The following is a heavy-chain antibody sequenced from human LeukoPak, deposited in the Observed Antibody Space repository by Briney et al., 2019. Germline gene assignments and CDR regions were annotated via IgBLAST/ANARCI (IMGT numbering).Heavy chain of an antibody. Sequence: SQTLSLTCTISGGSISSGGYYWSWIRQHPGKGLEWIGYIYYSRSTYYNPSLKSRVTISVDKSKNQFSLKLSSVTAADTAVYYCARRTTVTPPDAFDIWGQGTMVTVSS. CDR1: GGSISSGGYY. J-gene: IGHJ3*02. CDR3: ARRTTVTPPDAFDI. D-gene: IGHD4-17*01. V-gene: IGHV4-31*03. CDR2: IYYSRST.